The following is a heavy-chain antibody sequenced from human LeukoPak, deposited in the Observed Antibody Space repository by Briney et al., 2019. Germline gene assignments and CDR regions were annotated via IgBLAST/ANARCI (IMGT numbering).Heavy chain of an antibody. CDR1: GGSMSSTKW. D-gene: IGHD1-14*01. J-gene: IGHJ4*02. CDR3: ATSTVMNHYCFDY. V-gene: IGHV4-4*02. Sequence: PSETLSLTCAVSGGSMSSTKWWNWVRQPPGKGLEWIGEIYHSGSTNYNPSLKSRITISVDKSKNQVSLNLSSVIAADTAVYYCATSTVMNHYCFDYWAQGTLVTVSS. CDR2: IYHSGST.